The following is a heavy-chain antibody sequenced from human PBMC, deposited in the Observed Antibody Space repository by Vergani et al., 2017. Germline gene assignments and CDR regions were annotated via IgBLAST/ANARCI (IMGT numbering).Heavy chain of an antibody. D-gene: IGHD6-19*01. J-gene: IGHJ3*02. CDR2: ISGSGGST. CDR1: GFTFSSYA. Sequence: EVQLLESGGGLVQPGGSLRLSCAASGFTFSSYAMSWVRQAPGKGLEWVSAISGSGGSTYYADSVKGRFTISRDNSKNTLYLQMNSLRAEDTAVYYCVKRYSSGWYGVDAFDIWGQGTMVTVSS. CDR3: VKRYSSGWYGVDAFDI. V-gene: IGHV3-23*01.